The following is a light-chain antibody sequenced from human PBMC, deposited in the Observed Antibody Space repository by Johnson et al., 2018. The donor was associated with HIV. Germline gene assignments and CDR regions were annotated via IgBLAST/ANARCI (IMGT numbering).Light chain of an antibody. CDR3: GTWDSSLSAGGV. J-gene: IGLJ1*01. Sequence: HSVLTQPPSVSAAPGQKVTISCSGSSSNIGNNYVSWYQQLPGTAPKLLIYDNNKRPSGIPDRFSGSKSGTSATLGITGLQTGDEADYYSGTWDSSLSAGGVFGTGTKATVL. CDR2: DNN. CDR1: SSNIGNNY. V-gene: IGLV1-51*01.